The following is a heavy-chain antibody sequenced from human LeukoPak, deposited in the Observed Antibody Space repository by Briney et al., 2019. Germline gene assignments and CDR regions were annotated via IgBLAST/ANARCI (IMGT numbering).Heavy chain of an antibody. V-gene: IGHV3-23*01. CDR2: ISGSGGST. Sequence: GGSLRLSCAASGFTFSSYAMSWVRQAPGKGLEWVSAISGSGGSTYYADSVKGRFTISRDNSKNTLYLQMNSLRAEDTAVYYCANGPIVAGNFDYWGQGTLVTVSS. D-gene: IGHD6-19*01. CDR3: ANGPIVAGNFDY. J-gene: IGHJ4*02. CDR1: GFTFSSYA.